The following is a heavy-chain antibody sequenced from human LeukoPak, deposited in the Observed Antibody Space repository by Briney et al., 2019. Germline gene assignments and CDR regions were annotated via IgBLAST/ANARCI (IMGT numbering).Heavy chain of an antibody. D-gene: IGHD5-18*01. J-gene: IGHJ3*02. CDR3: ARRGYSYGYGPNGVAFDI. CDR2: IYPGDSDT. Sequence: GESLKISCKGSGYSFTSYWIGWVRQMPGKGLEWMGIIYPGDSDTRYSPSFQGQVTISADKSISTAYLQWSSLKASDTAMYYCARRGYSYGYGPNGVAFDIWGQGTMVTVSS. CDR1: GYSFTSYW. V-gene: IGHV5-51*01.